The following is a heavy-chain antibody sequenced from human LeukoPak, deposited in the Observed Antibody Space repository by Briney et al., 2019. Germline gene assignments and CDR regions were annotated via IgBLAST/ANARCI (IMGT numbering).Heavy chain of an antibody. CDR2: ISAYNGNT. CDR1: GYTFTTYS. V-gene: IGHV1-18*01. J-gene: IGHJ4*02. CDR3: ARGLGGSGSYFLTFDY. Sequence: ASVKVSCKASGYTFTTYSINWVRQAPGQGLEWMGWISAYNGNTKYAQKLQGRVTMTTDTSTSTAYMELRSLRSDDTAVYYCARGLGGSGSYFLTFDYWGQGTLVTVSS. D-gene: IGHD1-26*01.